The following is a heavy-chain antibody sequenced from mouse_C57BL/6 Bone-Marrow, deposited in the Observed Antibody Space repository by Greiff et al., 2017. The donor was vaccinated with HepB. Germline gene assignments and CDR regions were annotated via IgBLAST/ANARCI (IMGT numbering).Heavy chain of an antibody. D-gene: IGHD1-1*01. Sequence: QVQLQQPGAELVRPGSSVKLSCKASGYTFTSYWMDWVKQRPGQGLEWIGNIYPSDSETHYNQKFKDKATLTVDKSSSTAYMQLSSLTSEDSAVYYCARYLYGSSLYWYFDVWGTGTTVTVSS. CDR3: ARYLYGSSLYWYFDV. CDR2: IYPSDSET. J-gene: IGHJ1*03. V-gene: IGHV1-61*01. CDR1: GYTFTSYW.